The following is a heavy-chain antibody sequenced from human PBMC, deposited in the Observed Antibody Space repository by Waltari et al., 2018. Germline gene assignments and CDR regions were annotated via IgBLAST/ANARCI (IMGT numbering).Heavy chain of an antibody. J-gene: IGHJ4*02. V-gene: IGHV3-7*01. Sequence: EVQLVESGGGLVQPGGSLRLSCAASGFTFSSYWMSWVRQAPGKGLEWVANIKQDGSEKYYVDSVKGRFTIARDNAKNSLYLQMNSLRAEDTAVYYCARARYCSGGSCYSGGGFVPYWGQGTLVTVSS. CDR2: IKQDGSEK. D-gene: IGHD2-15*01. CDR3: ARARYCSGGSCYSGGGFVPY. CDR1: GFTFSSYW.